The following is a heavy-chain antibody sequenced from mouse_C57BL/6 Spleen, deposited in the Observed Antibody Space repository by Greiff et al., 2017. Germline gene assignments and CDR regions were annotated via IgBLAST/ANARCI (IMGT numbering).Heavy chain of an antibody. D-gene: IGHD2-3*01. J-gene: IGHJ2*01. CDR2: IYPGNSDT. CDR3: TFYGGYLYYFDY. V-gene: IGHV1-5*01. CDR1: GYTFTSYW. Sequence: EVQLQQSGTVLARPGASVKMSCKTSGYTFTSYWMHWVKQRPGQGLEWIGAIYPGNSDTSYNQKFKGRAKLTAVTSARTAYMVLISLTNEDSAVYYCTFYGGYLYYFDYWGQGTTLTVSS.